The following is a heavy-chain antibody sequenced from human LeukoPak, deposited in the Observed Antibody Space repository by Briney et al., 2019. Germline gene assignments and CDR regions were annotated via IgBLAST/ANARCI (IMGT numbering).Heavy chain of an antibody. CDR2: INHSGST. CDR1: GGSFSGYY. V-gene: IGHV4-34*01. Sequence: SETLSLTCAVYGGSFSGYYWSWIRQPPGKGLEWIGEINHSGSTNYNPSLKSRVTISVDTSKNQFSLKLSSVTAADTAVYYCARDRAYCSGGSCYSWDWFDPWGQGTLVTVSS. D-gene: IGHD2-15*01. J-gene: IGHJ5*02. CDR3: ARDRAYCSGGSCYSWDWFDP.